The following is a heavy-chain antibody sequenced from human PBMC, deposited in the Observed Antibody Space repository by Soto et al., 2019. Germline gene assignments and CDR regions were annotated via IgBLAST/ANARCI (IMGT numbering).Heavy chain of an antibody. Sequence: ASVKVSCKTSGYTFRDFAMHWVRQAPGQSLEWMGYVSAAAGHTKYSQKFQGRVTITGDTSARTAYMEVSSLRSEDTAVYYCARWSGYDYYFDHGGQETQVTVSS. CDR2: VSAAAGHT. J-gene: IGHJ4*02. V-gene: IGHV1-3*01. CDR3: ARWSGYDYYFDH. CDR1: GYTFRDFA. D-gene: IGHD5-12*01.